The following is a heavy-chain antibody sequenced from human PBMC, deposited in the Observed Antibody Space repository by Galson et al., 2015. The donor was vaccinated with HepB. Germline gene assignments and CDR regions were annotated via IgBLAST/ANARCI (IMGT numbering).Heavy chain of an antibody. CDR2: ISYSGNT. CDR3: ARDCPPGTGGVWSGFDI. J-gene: IGHJ3*02. D-gene: IGHD3-3*01. Sequence: LSLTCTVSGGSIISSSTYYWGWVRLPPGKGLEWIGSISYSGNTYYNPSLKRRATISVDTSKNQFSLQLNSVTAADTAVYYCARDCPPGTGGVWSGFDIWGQGAVVTVSS. V-gene: IGHV4-39*07. CDR1: GGSIISSSTYY.